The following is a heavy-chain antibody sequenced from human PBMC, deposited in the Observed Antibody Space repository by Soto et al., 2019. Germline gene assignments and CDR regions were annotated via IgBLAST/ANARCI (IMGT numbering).Heavy chain of an antibody. CDR3: ARDRITLFGVVIIPLGYYGMDV. CDR1: GYTFTSYY. CDR2: INPSGGST. V-gene: IGHV1-46*01. J-gene: IGHJ6*02. Sequence: ASVKVSCKASGYTFTSYYMHWVRQAPGQGLEWMGIINPSGGSTSYAQKFQGRVTMTRDTSTSTVYMELSSLRSEDTAVYYCARDRITLFGVVIIPLGYYGMDVWGQGTTVTVSS. D-gene: IGHD3-3*01.